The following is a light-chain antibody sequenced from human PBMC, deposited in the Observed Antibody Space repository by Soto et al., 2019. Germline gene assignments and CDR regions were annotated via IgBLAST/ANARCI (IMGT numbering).Light chain of an antibody. CDR3: QSYDRTVGIYVV. V-gene: IGLV1-40*01. Sequence: QSVLTQPPSVSGAPGQRVTISCTGSRSNLGAGHDVHWYQQLPGAAPKLLIYGNTNRPSGVPERFSGSKSGTSASLAITGLHTEDDADYYCQSYDRTVGIYVVFGGGTKLTVL. CDR2: GNT. CDR1: RSNLGAGHD. J-gene: IGLJ2*01.